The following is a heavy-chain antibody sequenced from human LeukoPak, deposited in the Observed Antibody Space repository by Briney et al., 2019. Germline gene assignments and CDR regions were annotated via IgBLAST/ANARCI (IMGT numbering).Heavy chain of an antibody. Sequence: SETLSLTCAVHGGSFSGYYWSWIRQPPGKGLEWIGEINHSGSTNYNPSLKSRVTISVDTSKNQFSLKLSSVTAADTAVYYCASDYYDSSGYYRNAFDIWGQGTMVTVSS. J-gene: IGHJ3*02. D-gene: IGHD3-22*01. CDR2: INHSGST. CDR3: ASDYYDSSGYYRNAFDI. CDR1: GGSFSGYY. V-gene: IGHV4-34*01.